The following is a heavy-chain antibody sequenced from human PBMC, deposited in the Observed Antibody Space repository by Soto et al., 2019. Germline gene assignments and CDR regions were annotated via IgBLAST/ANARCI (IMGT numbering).Heavy chain of an antibody. V-gene: IGHV1-69*01. J-gene: IGHJ4*02. Sequence: QVQLVQYWAEVKKPGSSVKVSCKASGGTFSTYAIDWVRQAPGQGLECMGGIIPLFGTAKYAQNFQGRITITADESTNTAYMELRSLRSQDTAVYYCARGVHYDSSGYYYFYCGQGTLVTVSA. CDR1: GGTFSTYA. D-gene: IGHD3-22*01. CDR3: ARGVHYDSSGYYYFY. CDR2: IIPLFGTA.